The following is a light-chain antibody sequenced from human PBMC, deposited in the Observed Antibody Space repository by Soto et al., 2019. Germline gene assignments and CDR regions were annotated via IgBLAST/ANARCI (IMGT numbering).Light chain of an antibody. V-gene: IGKV1-39*01. CDR2: AAS. Sequence: DIQMTQSPPSLAASVGDSVTITCRASQSMSTYLNWYQQKPGKAPKLLIFAASSLHSGVPSRFSGSGSGTDFILSISSLQPEDFATYYCQQSYSIPLTFGGGTKVEIK. J-gene: IGKJ4*01. CDR3: QQSYSIPLT. CDR1: QSMSTY.